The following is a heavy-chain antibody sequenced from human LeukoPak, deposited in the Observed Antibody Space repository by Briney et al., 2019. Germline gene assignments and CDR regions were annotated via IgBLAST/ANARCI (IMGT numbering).Heavy chain of an antibody. V-gene: IGHV3-23*01. CDR2: ILDSGYST. D-gene: IGHD2-2*01. CDR1: GFTFSSYA. CDR3: ARGVVEDDNYYYYYYMDV. J-gene: IGHJ6*03. Sequence: GGSLRLSCAASGFTFSSYAMSWVRQAPGKGLEWVSGILDSGYSTYYANSVKGRFTISRDNSNNTLYLQMNSLRAEDTAAYYCARGVVEDDNYYYYYYMDVWGKGTTVTVSS.